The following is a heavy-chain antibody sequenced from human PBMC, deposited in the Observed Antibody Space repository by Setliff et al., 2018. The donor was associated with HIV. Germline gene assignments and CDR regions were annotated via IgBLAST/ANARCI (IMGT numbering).Heavy chain of an antibody. J-gene: IGHJ6*03. V-gene: IGHV1-69*04. CDR3: ARCGAGEWHLYMDV. D-gene: IGHD3-16*01. CDR1: GYMFIAYG. CDR2: SIPILGIG. Sequence: SVKVSCKTSGYMFIAYGMSWVRRAPGQGLEWMGRSIPILGIGNDEQAQKFKGRVTFTADKSTSTGYMELSSLRSGDTAVYYCARCGAGEWHLYMDVWGKGTAVTVSS.